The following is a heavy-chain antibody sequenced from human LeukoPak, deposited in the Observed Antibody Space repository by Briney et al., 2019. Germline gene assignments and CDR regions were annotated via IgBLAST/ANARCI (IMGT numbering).Heavy chain of an antibody. D-gene: IGHD6-19*01. CDR1: GFTFSSYS. CDR3: ARDKAVAGANDY. V-gene: IGHV3-21*01. J-gene: IGHJ4*02. Sequence: GGSLRLSCAASGFTFSSYSMNWVRQAPGKGLEWVSSISSSSSYIYYADSVKGRFTISRDNAKNSLYLQMNSLRAEDTAAYYCARDKAVAGANDYWGQGTLVTVSS. CDR2: ISSSSSYI.